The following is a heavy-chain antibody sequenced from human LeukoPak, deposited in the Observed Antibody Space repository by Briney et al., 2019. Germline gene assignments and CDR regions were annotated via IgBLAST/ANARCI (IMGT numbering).Heavy chain of an antibody. CDR3: ARGLYYFDSSVAFDI. CDR2: MNPNSGNT. Sequence: ASVKVSRKASGYTFISYDINWVRQATGQGPEWMGWMNPNSGNTGYAQKFQGRVTMTRNTSIRTAYMELSSLRSEDTAVYYCARGLYYFDSSVAFDIWGQGTLVTVSS. J-gene: IGHJ3*02. D-gene: IGHD3-22*01. CDR1: GYTFISYD. V-gene: IGHV1-8*01.